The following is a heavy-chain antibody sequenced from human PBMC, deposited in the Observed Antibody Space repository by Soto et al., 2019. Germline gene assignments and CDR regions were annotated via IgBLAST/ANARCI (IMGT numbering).Heavy chain of an antibody. CDR1: GFTFSSYA. CDR3: VKDRYVDY. J-gene: IGHJ4*02. CDR2: ISSEGATT. Sequence: GGSLRLSCSVSGFTFSSYAMHWVRQAPGKGLEYVASISSEGATTYYADSVKGRFIISRDNSKNTLYLQMSSLRAEDTAVYYCVKDRYVDYWGQGILVTVSS. V-gene: IGHV3-64D*06.